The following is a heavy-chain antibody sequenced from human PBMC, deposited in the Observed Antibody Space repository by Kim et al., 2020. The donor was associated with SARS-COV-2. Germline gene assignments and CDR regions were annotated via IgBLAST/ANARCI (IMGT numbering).Heavy chain of an antibody. J-gene: IGHJ3*02. Sequence: GGSLRLSCTASGFTFSSYWMHWVRQAPGKGLVWVSHINGDGSDTTYADSVGARFTISRDNAKNTIYLQMNSLTAEDTAVYYCARSSTYYRTDAIDIWGQGTVVTVSS. CDR3: ARSSTYYRTDAIDI. CDR2: INGDGSDT. V-gene: IGHV3-74*01. D-gene: IGHD3-22*01. CDR1: GFTFSSYW.